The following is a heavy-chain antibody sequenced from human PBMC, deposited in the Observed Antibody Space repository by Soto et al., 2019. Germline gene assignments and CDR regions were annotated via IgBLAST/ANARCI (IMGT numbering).Heavy chain of an antibody. Sequence: SETLSLTCTVSGGSISSYYWSWIRQPPGKGLEWIGYIYYSGSTNYNPSLKSRVTISVDTSKNQFSLKLSSVTAADTAAYYCARAGCSSTSCPFYYWGQGTLVTVSS. CDR1: GGSISSYY. V-gene: IGHV4-59*01. D-gene: IGHD2-2*01. J-gene: IGHJ4*02. CDR3: ARAGCSSTSCPFYY. CDR2: IYYSGST.